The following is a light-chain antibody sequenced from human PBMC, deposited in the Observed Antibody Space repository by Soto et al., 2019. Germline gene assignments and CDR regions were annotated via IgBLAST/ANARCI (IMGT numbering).Light chain of an antibody. V-gene: IGKV2-28*01. CDR1: QSLLHSDGYNY. CDR3: MQGLHIPQA. J-gene: IGKJ1*01. Sequence: DVVMTQSPLSLPVTPGEPASISCRSSQSLLHSDGYNYLDWYLQKPGQSPQLLIYLASNRGSGVPDRFSGSGSGTDFTLKISRVEAEDVGVYYCMQGLHIPQAFGQGTKVEIK. CDR2: LAS.